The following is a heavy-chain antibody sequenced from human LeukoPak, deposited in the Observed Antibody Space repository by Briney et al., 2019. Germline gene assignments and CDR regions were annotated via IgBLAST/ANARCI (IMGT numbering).Heavy chain of an antibody. CDR3: ARYGSGSYRDWFDP. D-gene: IGHD3-10*01. Sequence: PSETLSLTCTVSGASISSYYWSWVRQPPGKGLEWVGYIYYSGSTNYNPSLKSRVTLSVDTSKNQFSLKLSSVTAADAAVYYCARYGSGSYRDWFDPWGQGTLVTVSS. CDR2: IYYSGST. V-gene: IGHV4-59*01. J-gene: IGHJ5*02. CDR1: GASISSYY.